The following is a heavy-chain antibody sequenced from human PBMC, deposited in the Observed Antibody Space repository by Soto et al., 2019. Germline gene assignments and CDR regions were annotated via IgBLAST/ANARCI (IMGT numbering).Heavy chain of an antibody. CDR2: ISGSGGST. Sequence: GGSLRLSCAASGFTFSSYAMSWVRQAPGKGLEWVSAISGSGGSTYYADSVKGRFTISRDNSKNTLYLQMNSLRAEDTAVYYCAKDNQPLYYYYYGMDVWGQGXTVTVYS. J-gene: IGHJ6*02. V-gene: IGHV3-23*01. D-gene: IGHD2-2*01. CDR3: AKDNQPLYYYYYGMDV. CDR1: GFTFSSYA.